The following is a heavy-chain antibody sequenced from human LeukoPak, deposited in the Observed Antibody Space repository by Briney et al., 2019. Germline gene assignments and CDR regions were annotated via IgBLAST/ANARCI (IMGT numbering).Heavy chain of an antibody. V-gene: IGHV3-23*01. D-gene: IGHD6-19*01. CDR3: AKRFGPDRGWTDY. CDR1: GFTFSNYA. CDR2: ITGGGHST. J-gene: IGHJ4*02. Sequence: GGSLRLSCAASAASGFTFSNYAMIWVRQAPGKGLEWVSAITGGGHSTDYADSVKGRFTISRDNSKNMLYLQMDSLRGEDTAVYYCAKRFGPDRGWTDYRGQGALVTVSS.